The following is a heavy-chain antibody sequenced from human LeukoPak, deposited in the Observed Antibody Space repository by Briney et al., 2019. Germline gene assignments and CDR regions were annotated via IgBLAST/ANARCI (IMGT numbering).Heavy chain of an antibody. CDR3: ARESQRAYCGGDCRTSRGAFDI. CDR2: VNPGSGSS. J-gene: IGHJ3*02. Sequence: GASVKVSCKASGYTFTGYYMHWVRQAPGQGLEWMGIVNPGSGSSSCAQKFQGRVTMTTDTSTSTVYMELSSLRPEDTAVYYCARESQRAYCGGDCRTSRGAFDIWGQGTMVTVSS. V-gene: IGHV1-46*01. D-gene: IGHD2-21*02. CDR1: GYTFTGYY.